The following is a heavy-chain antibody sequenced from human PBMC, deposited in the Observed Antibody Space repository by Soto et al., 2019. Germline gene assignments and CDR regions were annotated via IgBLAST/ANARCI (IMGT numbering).Heavy chain of an antibody. V-gene: IGHV3-23*01. Sequence: EVQLLESGGGLVQPGGSLRLSCAASGFIFSNYAMNWVRQAPGKGPEWVSSIRDGGNYIDYADSVEGRFTISRDNSKNTLYLQMNSVRAEDTARYYCAKDPQTWGSIWFDPWGQGTQVTASS. CDR2: IRDGGNYI. J-gene: IGHJ5*02. D-gene: IGHD7-27*01. CDR3: AKDPQTWGSIWFDP. CDR1: GFIFSNYA.